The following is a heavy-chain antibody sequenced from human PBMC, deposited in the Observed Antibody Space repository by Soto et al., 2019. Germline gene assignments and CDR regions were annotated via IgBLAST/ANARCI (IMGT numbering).Heavy chain of an antibody. V-gene: IGHV1-69*13. CDR3: ARGGRYCSGTSCSYGVDV. CDR2: IIPIFGTP. CDR1: GGTFSSYA. J-gene: IGHJ6*02. D-gene: IGHD2-2*01. Sequence: SVKVSCKASGGTFSSYAISWVRQAPGQGLEWMGGIIPIFGTPNYARNFQGRVTITADESTSTAYMELSSLRSEDTAVYYCARGGRYCSGTSCSYGVDVWGQGTTVTVSS.